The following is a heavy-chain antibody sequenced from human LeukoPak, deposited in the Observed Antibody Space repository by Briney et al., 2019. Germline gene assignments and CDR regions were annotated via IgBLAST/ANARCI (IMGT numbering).Heavy chain of an antibody. D-gene: IGHD7-27*01. CDR3: ARDGLPGDGMDV. J-gene: IGHJ6*02. CDR1: GCIFNSYT. V-gene: IGHV1-69*08. Sequence: SSVNVSCKASGCIFNSYTVSWVRQAPGKRVEWMGRCIPILDKADYSQRFRGRVTISADKSTTTVYMEVHRLRSDDTAVYYCARDGLPGDGMDVWGQGTPVPVSS. CDR2: CIPILDKA.